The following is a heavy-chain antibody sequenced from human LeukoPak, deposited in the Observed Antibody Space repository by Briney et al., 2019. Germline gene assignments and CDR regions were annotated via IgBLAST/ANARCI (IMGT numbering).Heavy chain of an antibody. J-gene: IGHJ6*03. CDR3: ARDAFFGVVIRYYYYMDV. V-gene: IGHV4-61*02. D-gene: IGHD3-3*01. CDR2: IYTRGST. CDR1: GGSISSGSYY. Sequence: SETLSLTCTVSGGSISSGSYYWSWIRQPAGKGLEWIGRIYTRGSTNYNPSLKSRVTISVDTSKNQFSLKLSSVTAADTAVYYCARDAFFGVVIRYYYYMDVWGKGTTVAVSS.